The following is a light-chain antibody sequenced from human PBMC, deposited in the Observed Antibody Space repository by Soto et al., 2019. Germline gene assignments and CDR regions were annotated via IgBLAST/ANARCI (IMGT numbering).Light chain of an antibody. J-gene: IGKJ2*01. Sequence: EIVMTQSPATLSVSPGERATLSCRASQSIRNSLAWYQQKPGQAPRLLRYGASTRATGIPARFSGGGSGTEFTLTISSLQSEDFAVYYCQQYNNWPPYTFGQGTKVDIK. CDR2: GAS. CDR3: QQYNNWPPYT. V-gene: IGKV3-15*01. CDR1: QSIRNS.